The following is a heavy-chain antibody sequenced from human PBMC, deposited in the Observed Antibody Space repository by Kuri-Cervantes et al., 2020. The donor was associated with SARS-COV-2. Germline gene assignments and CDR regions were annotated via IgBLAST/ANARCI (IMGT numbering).Heavy chain of an antibody. CDR1: GGSFSGYY. CDR3: ARGRVYARRIYYYYYGMDV. J-gene: IGHJ6*02. D-gene: IGHD3-16*01. V-gene: IGHV4-34*01. Sequence: SETLSLTCAVYGGSFSGYYWSWTRQPPGKGLEWIGEINRSGSTNYNPSLKSRVTISVDTSKNQFSLKLSSVTAADTAVYYCARGRVYARRIYYYYYGMDVWGQGTTVTVSS. CDR2: INRSGST.